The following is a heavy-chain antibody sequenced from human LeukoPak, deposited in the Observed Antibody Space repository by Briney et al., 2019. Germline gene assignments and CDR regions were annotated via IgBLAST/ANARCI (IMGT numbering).Heavy chain of an antibody. Sequence: GGSLRLSCAASGFTFSSYWMSWVRQAPGKGLEWVANIKQDGSEKYYVDSVKGRFTISRDNAKNSLYLQMNSLRAEDTAVYYCATQDYGDYVSYWGQGTLVTVSS. CDR2: IKQDGSEK. V-gene: IGHV3-7*01. CDR1: GFTFSSYW. J-gene: IGHJ4*02. D-gene: IGHD4-17*01. CDR3: ATQDYGDYVSY.